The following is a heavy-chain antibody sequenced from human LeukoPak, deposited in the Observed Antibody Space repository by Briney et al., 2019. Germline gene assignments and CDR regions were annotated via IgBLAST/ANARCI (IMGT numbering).Heavy chain of an antibody. V-gene: IGHV1-69*05. CDR3: ASGPDYGGNSD. CDR1: GGTFSSYA. J-gene: IGHJ4*02. Sequence: ASVKVSCKASGGTFSSYAISWVRQAPGQGLEWMGGIIPIFGTANYAQKFQGRVTITTDESTSTAYMGLSSLRSEDTAVYYCASGPDYGGNSDWGQGTLVTVSS. CDR2: IIPIFGTA. D-gene: IGHD4-23*01.